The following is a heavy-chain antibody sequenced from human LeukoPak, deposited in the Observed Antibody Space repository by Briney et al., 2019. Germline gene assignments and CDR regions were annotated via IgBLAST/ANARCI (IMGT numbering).Heavy chain of an antibody. Sequence: GESLKISCKGSGYIFTTHWIGWVRQMPGKGLEWMGIIYPGDSDTRYSPSFQGQVTISPDKSINTAYRQWSRRKGSETAKYYGAKHGLRRSWNPNWFDPWGQGTLVTVSS. CDR2: IYPGDSDT. D-gene: IGHD1-1*01. CDR3: AKHGLRRSWNPNWFDP. V-gene: IGHV5-51*01. J-gene: IGHJ5*02. CDR1: GYIFTTHW.